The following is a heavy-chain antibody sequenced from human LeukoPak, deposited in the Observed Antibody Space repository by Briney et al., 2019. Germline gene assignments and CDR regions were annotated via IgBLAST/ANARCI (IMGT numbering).Heavy chain of an antibody. D-gene: IGHD6-19*01. CDR3: VKVLSSGWYGAFAEYFQH. Sequence: PGGSLRLSCSASGFTFSSYAMHWVRQAPGKGLEYVSAISSNGGSTYYADSVKGRFTISRDNSKNTLYLQMSSLGAEDTAVYYCVKVLSSGWYGAFAEYFQHWGQGTLVTVSS. J-gene: IGHJ1*01. CDR2: ISSNGGST. CDR1: GFTFSSYA. V-gene: IGHV3-64D*06.